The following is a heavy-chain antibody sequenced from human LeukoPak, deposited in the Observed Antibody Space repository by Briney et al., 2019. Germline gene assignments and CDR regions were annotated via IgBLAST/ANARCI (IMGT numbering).Heavy chain of an antibody. J-gene: IGHJ5*02. V-gene: IGHV4-34*01. CDR2: INHSGST. Sequence: PSETLSLTCAVYGGSFSGYYWSWIRQPPGKGLEWIGEINHSGSTYYNPSLKSRVTVSVDTSKNQFSLKLSSVTAADTAVYYCARQGRYDTTGRWFDPWGLGTLVTVSS. CDR3: ARQGRYDTTGRWFDP. CDR1: GGSFSGYY. D-gene: IGHD3-22*01.